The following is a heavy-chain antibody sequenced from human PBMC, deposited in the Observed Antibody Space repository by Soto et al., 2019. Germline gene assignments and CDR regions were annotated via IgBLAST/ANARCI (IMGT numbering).Heavy chain of an antibody. CDR3: ARVGSGSYWFDS. V-gene: IGHV3-74*01. CDR1: GFTFSSYW. Sequence: EVQLVESGGGLGQPGGSLRLSCAVSGFTFSSYWMHWVRQAPGKGLVWVSRIKTDGSSTSYADSVKGRFTISRDNSKNTLYLQLNSLRAEDTAVYYCARVGSGSYWFDSWGQGTLVTVSS. J-gene: IGHJ5*01. CDR2: IKTDGSST. D-gene: IGHD1-26*01.